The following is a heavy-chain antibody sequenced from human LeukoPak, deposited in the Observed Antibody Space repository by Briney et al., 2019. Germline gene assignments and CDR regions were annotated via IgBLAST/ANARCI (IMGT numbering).Heavy chain of an antibody. CDR2: IYYSVNT. D-gene: IGHD7-27*01. V-gene: IGHV4-59*08. Sequence: SETLSLTCTVSGASISSFYWSSVRHPPGRGLEWIAYIYYSVNTNHNPSLKSRVTISLDTSENQFSLKLSSVTAADTAVYYCARHSTGGRGFDSWGQGTLVTVSS. J-gene: IGHJ4*02. CDR3: ARHSTGGRGFDS. CDR1: GASISSFY.